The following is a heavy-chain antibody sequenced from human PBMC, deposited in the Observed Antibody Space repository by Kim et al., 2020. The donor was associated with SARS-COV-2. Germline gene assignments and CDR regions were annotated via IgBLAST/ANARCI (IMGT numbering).Heavy chain of an antibody. V-gene: IGHV2-5*01. D-gene: IGHD3-10*01. CDR3: AHRVPFLKGEFDP. J-gene: IGHJ5*02. Sequence: YSPSLKGRLTITKDTSKNQVVLTMTNMDPVDTATYYCAHRVPFLKGEFDPWGQGTLVTVSS.